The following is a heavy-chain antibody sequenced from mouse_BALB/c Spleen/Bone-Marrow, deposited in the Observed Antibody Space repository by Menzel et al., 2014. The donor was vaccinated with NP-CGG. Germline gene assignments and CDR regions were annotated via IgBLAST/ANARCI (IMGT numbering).Heavy chain of an antibody. CDR1: GFTFSSFG. J-gene: IGHJ2*01. V-gene: IGHV5-17*02. CDR2: ISDGSSTI. CDR3: ARLDVGGY. Sequence: VQLKESGGGLVQPGGSRKLSCAASGFTFSSFGMHWVRQAPEKGLEWVAYISDGSSTIYYADTVKGRFTIFRDNPKNTLLLQMTSLRSEDTAMYYCARLDVGGYWGQGTTLTVSS.